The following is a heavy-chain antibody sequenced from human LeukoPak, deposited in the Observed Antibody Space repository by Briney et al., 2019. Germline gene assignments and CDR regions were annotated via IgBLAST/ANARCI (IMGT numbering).Heavy chain of an antibody. Sequence: GGSLRLSCAASGFSFTAYSMNWVRQAPGRGLEWISYIGPGGDIYYADSVTGRFTVPRDTAKNSPYLQMNGLRVEDTAVYYCARRFDSWGQGTLVTVSS. CDR3: ARRFDS. CDR1: GFSFTAYS. J-gene: IGHJ4*02. V-gene: IGHV3-48*01. CDR2: IGPGGDI.